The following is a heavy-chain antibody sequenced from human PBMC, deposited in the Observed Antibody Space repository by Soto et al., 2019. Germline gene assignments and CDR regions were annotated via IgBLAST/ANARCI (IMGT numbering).Heavy chain of an antibody. CDR2: IYYSGST. CDR3: ARGHYYGSGSYWGAYYYYGMDV. CDR1: GGSISSYY. Sequence: SETLSLTCTVSGGSISSYYWSWIRQPPGKRLEWIGYIYYSGSTNYNPSLKSRVTISVDTSKNQFSLKLSSVTAADTAVYYCARGHYYGSGSYWGAYYYYGMDVWGQGTTVT. D-gene: IGHD3-10*01. J-gene: IGHJ6*02. V-gene: IGHV4-59*01.